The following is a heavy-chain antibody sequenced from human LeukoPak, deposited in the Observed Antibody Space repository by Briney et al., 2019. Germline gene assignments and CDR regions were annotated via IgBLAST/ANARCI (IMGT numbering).Heavy chain of an antibody. CDR1: GFTFSSYW. CDR2: IKQDGSEK. J-gene: IGHJ6*02. CDR3: ASLTDYGDPFYYGMDV. Sequence: GGSLRLSCAASGFTFSSYWMSWVRQAPGKGLEWVANIKQDGSEKYYVDSVKGRFTISRDNAKNSLYLQMNGLRAEDTAVYYCASLTDYGDPFYYGMDVWGQGTTVTVSS. V-gene: IGHV3-7*03. D-gene: IGHD4-17*01.